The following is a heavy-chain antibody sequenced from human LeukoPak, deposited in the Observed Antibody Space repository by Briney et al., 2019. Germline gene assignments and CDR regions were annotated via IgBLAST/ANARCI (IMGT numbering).Heavy chain of an antibody. CDR1: GYSFTSYW. Sequence: PGESLKISCKGSGYSFTSYWIGWVRQLPGKGLEWMGIIYPGVSDTRYSPSFQGQVTISADKSISTAYLQWSSLKASDTATYYCARRPIFGVAHYAFDIWGQGTMVTVSS. J-gene: IGHJ3*02. D-gene: IGHD3-3*01. CDR3: ARRPIFGVAHYAFDI. V-gene: IGHV5-51*01. CDR2: IYPGVSDT.